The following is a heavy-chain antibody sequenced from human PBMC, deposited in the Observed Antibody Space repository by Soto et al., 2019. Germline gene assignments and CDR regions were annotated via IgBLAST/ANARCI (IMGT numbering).Heavy chain of an antibody. CDR3: ARDWLEIAVAGTESDY. V-gene: IGHV1-18*01. Sequence: ASVKVSCKASGYTFTSYGISWVRQAPGQGLEWMGWISAYNGNTNYAQKLQGRVTMTTDTSTSTAYMELRSLRSDDTAVYYCARDWLEIAVAGTESDYWGQGTLVTVSS. J-gene: IGHJ4*02. CDR2: ISAYNGNT. CDR1: GYTFTSYG. D-gene: IGHD6-19*01.